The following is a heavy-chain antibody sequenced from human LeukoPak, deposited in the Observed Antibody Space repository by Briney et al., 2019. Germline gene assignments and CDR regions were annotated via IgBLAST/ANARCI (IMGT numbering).Heavy chain of an antibody. CDR2: ITGSGGST. CDR3: AKDRVCSGGSCYFDY. D-gene: IGHD2-15*01. V-gene: IGHV3-23*01. Sequence: GGSLRLSCAASGFTFSSYAMNGVRQAPGKGLEWVSGITGSGGSTFYADSVKGRFTISRDNSKNTLYLQMNSLRAEDTAVYYCAKDRVCSGGSCYFDYWGQGTLVTVSS. J-gene: IGHJ4*02. CDR1: GFTFSSYA.